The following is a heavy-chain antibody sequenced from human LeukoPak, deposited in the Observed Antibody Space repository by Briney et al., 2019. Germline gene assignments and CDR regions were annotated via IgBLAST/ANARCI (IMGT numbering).Heavy chain of an antibody. CDR2: IYSGGST. D-gene: IGHD3-16*01. CDR1: GFTVSSYY. Sequence: GGSLRLSCAASGFTVSSYYMSWVRQAPGKGLEWVSVIYSGGSTYYADAVMGRFTISRDNSKNTLYLQMNRLRAEDTAVYYCARERAGGGVDYWGQGTLVTVSS. CDR3: ARERAGGGVDY. J-gene: IGHJ4*02. V-gene: IGHV3-53*01.